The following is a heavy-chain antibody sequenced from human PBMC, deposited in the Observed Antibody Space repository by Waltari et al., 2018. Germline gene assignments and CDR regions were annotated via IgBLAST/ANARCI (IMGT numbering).Heavy chain of an antibody. CDR1: GYSISSGYY. J-gene: IGHJ5*02. CDR3: ARERVVHWFDP. CDR2: IYHSGST. V-gene: IGHV4-38-2*02. Sequence: QVQLQESGPGLVKPSETLSLTCAVSGYSISSGYYWGWIRQPPGKGLEWIGSIYHSGSTYYNPSRKSRVTISVDTSKNQFSRKLSSVTAADTAVYYCARERVVHWFDPWGQGTLVTVSS. D-gene: IGHD3-3*01.